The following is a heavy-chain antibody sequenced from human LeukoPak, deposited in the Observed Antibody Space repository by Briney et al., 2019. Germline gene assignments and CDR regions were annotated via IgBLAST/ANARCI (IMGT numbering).Heavy chain of an antibody. CDR3: ARMYYHDSSDYYWAPDY. V-gene: IGHV3-20*04. Sequence: PGGSLRLSCVGSGFNFDDYAMNWVRQAPGRGLEWISRINWNGDNIKYADSVKDRFTISRDNAKNTLYLQMNSLRAEDTAVYYCARMYYHDSSDYYWAPDYWGQGTLVTVSS. D-gene: IGHD3-22*01. J-gene: IGHJ4*02. CDR2: INWNGDNI. CDR1: GFNFDDYA.